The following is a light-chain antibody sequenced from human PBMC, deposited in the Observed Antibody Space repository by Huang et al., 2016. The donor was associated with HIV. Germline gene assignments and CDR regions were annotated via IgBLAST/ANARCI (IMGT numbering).Light chain of an antibody. J-gene: IGKJ2*01. V-gene: IGKV4-1*01. CDR1: QTVLSRSNRKNY. CDR2: WAS. Sequence: DVVMTQSPDSLTVSLGARATINCKSSQTVLSRSNRKNYLAWYQQRPGQPPQVLIYWASSRESGFPDRFSGSGSETDFNLTISSLQPDDVAVYYCQQYYTPPYTFGQGTKLEIK. CDR3: QQYYTPPYT.